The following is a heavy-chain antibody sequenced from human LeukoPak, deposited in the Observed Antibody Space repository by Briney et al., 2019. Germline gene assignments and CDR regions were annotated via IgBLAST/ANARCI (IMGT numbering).Heavy chain of an antibody. CDR3: AREVYYDSSGPGGWFDP. D-gene: IGHD3-22*01. V-gene: IGHV4-59*01. J-gene: IGHJ5*02. Sequence: SETLSLTCTVSGGYISSYYWNWIRQPPGKGLEWIGYIYNSGNTNYNPSLKSRVTISVDTSKNQFSLKLSSVTAADTAVYYCAREVYYDSSGPGGWFDPWGQGTLVTVSS. CDR1: GGYISSYY. CDR2: IYNSGNT.